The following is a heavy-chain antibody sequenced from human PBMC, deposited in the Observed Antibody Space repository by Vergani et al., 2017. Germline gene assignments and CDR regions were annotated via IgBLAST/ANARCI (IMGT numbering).Heavy chain of an antibody. CDR1: GGSISSGGYY. D-gene: IGHD5-18*01. J-gene: IGHJ6*02. CDR3: ARDTTLVGSYGYYGMDV. V-gene: IGHV4-31*03. CDR2: IHYSGST. Sequence: QVQLQESGPGLVKPSQTLSLTCTVSGGSISSGGYYWSWIRQHQGKGLEWIWYIHYSGSTHYNPYRKSRVTISVDKSKNQFSLKLSSVTAADTAVYYCARDTTLVGSYGYYGMDVWGQGTTVTVSS.